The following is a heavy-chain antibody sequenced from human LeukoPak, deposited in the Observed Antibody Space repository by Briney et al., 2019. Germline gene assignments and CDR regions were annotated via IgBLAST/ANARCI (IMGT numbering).Heavy chain of an antibody. CDR2: ITGSGGTT. D-gene: IGHD4-23*01. V-gene: IGHV3-23*01. CDR3: AKLNVYGGNSPVDY. CDR1: GFTFSSYA. Sequence: GGSLRLSCAASGFTFSSYAMSWVRQAPGKGLEWVSAITGSGGTTYYADSVKGRFTISRDNSNSTLYLQMNSLRAEDTAIYYCAKLNVYGGNSPVDYWGQGTMVADSS. J-gene: IGHJ4*02.